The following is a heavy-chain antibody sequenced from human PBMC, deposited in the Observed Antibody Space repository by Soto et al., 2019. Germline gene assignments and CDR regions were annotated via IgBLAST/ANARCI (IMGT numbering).Heavy chain of an antibody. J-gene: IGHJ5*02. CDR3: ARDADSSSWYGQGGFDP. V-gene: IGHV4-59*01. Sequence: ETLSLTCAVYGGSFSGYYWSWIRQPPGKGLEWIGYIYYSGSTNYNPSLKSRVTISVDTSKNQFSLKLSSVTAADTAVYYCARDADSSSWYGQGGFDPWGQGTLVTVSS. CDR2: IYYSGST. D-gene: IGHD6-13*01. CDR1: GGSFSGYY.